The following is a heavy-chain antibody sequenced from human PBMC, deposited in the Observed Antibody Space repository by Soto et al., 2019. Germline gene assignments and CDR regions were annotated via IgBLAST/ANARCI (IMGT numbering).Heavy chain of an antibody. CDR1: GFTFSSYA. V-gene: IGHV3-30-3*01. J-gene: IGHJ3*02. CDR2: ISYDGSNK. CDR3: ARPGPIAVAGTKIIGLGAFDI. Sequence: QVQLVESGGGVVQPGRSLRLSCAASGFTFSSYAMHWVRQAPGKGLEWVAVISYDGSNKYYADSVKGRFTISRDNSKNTLYLQMNSLRAEDTAVYYCARPGPIAVAGTKIIGLGAFDIWGQGTMVTVSS. D-gene: IGHD6-19*01.